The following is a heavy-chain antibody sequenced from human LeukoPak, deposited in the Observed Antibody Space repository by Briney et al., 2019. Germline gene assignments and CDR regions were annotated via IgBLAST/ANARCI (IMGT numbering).Heavy chain of an antibody. V-gene: IGHV3-23*01. J-gene: IGHJ5*02. CDR3: ARGVWVDDYGINWFDP. CDR1: GFTFSSFA. CDR2: INGSGSKT. D-gene: IGHD4-17*01. Sequence: PGGSLRLSCAASGFTFSSFAMRWVRQAPGKGLEWVSDINGSGSKTYYADSVKGRFTVSRDNSKNTVYLQMNSLRAEDTAVYYCARGVWVDDYGINWFDPWGRGTLVTVSS.